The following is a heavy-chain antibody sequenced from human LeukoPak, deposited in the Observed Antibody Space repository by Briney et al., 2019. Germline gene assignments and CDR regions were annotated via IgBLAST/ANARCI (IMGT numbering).Heavy chain of an antibody. CDR1: GGTFSSYA. CDR2: IIPIFGTA. V-gene: IGHV1-69*06. D-gene: IGHD3-10*01. J-gene: IGHJ4*02. CDR3: ARGRELLWFGELGNYFDY. Sequence: GASVKVSCKAPGGTFSSYAISWVRQAPGQGLEWMGGIIPIFGTANYAQKFQGRVTITADKSTSTAYMELSSLRSEDTAVYYCARGRELLWFGELGNYFDYWGQGTLVTVSS.